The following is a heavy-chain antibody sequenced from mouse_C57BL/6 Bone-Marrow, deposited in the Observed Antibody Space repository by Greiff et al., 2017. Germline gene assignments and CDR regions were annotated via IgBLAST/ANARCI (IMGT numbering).Heavy chain of an antibody. CDR1: GFSLTSYG. Sequence: QVQLQQSGPGLVQPSQSLSITCTVSGFSLTSYGVHWVRPSPGKGLEWLGVIWSGGSTDYNAAFIYRLSISKDNSKSQFFFKMNSLQADDTAIYYCARRYYGSSPHFDDGGQGTTLTVSS. CDR3: ARRYYGSSPHFDD. CDR2: IWSGGST. J-gene: IGHJ2*01. D-gene: IGHD1-1*01. V-gene: IGHV2-2*01.